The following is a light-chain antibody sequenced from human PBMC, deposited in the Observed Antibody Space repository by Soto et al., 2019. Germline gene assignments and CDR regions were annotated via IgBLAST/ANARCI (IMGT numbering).Light chain of an antibody. V-gene: IGKV3-15*01. J-gene: IGKJ5*01. CDR1: QSVSNN. CDR3: QQYNNWAIT. CDR2: GAS. Sequence: EIVMTQSPATLSVSPGERATLSCRASQSVSNNLACYQQKPGQAPRLLIYGASTRATGIPARFSGSGSGTEFTLTISSLQSEDFAVYYCQQYNNWAITFGQGTRLEIK.